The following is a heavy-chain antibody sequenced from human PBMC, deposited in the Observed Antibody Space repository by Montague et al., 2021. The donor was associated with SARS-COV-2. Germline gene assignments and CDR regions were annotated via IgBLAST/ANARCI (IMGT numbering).Heavy chain of an antibody. Sequence: SETLSLTCTVSGGSISSSSYYWGWIRQPPGKGLEWIGSIYYSGSTYYNPSLKSRVTISVDTSKNQFSLKLSSVTAADTAVYYCARFATPYYYGSKAAPATPAAFDFWGQGTLVTVSS. V-gene: IGHV4-39*01. CDR2: IYYSGST. D-gene: IGHD3-22*01. J-gene: IGHJ4*02. CDR1: GGSISSSSYY. CDR3: ARFATPYYYGSKAAPATPAAFDF.